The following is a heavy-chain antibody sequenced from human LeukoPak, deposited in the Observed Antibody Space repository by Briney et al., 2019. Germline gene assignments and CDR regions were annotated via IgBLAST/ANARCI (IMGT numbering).Heavy chain of an antibody. D-gene: IGHD4-17*01. CDR2: ISWNSGSI. Sequence: PGRSLRLSFAASGFTFDDYAMHWVRQAPGKGLEWVSGISWNSGSIGYADSVKGRFTISRDNAKNSLYLQMNSLRAEDTALYYCAKDKNDYGDLYYFDYWGQGTLVTVSS. CDR3: AKDKNDYGDLYYFDY. V-gene: IGHV3-9*01. CDR1: GFTFDDYA. J-gene: IGHJ4*02.